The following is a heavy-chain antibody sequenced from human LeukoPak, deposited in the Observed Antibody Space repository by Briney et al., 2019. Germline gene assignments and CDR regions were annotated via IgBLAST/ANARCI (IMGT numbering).Heavy chain of an antibody. Sequence: ASVKVSCKASGYTFTGYYLHWVRQAPGQGPEYMGWINPNSGGTYSAQKLQGRVTMTRDTSISTAYMDLSSLGSDDTAVFYCARGRANWGYDYWGQGALVTVSS. CDR2: INPNSGGT. CDR1: GYTFTGYY. V-gene: IGHV1-2*02. CDR3: ARGRANWGYDY. D-gene: IGHD7-27*01. J-gene: IGHJ4*02.